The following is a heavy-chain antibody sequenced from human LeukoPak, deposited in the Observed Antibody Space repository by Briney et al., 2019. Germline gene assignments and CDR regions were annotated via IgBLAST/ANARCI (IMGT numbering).Heavy chain of an antibody. V-gene: IGHV3-7*04. J-gene: IGHJ4*02. CDR3: TRVGYIDEGIDY. CDR1: GFPFSSYW. CDR2: IKQDGSKK. D-gene: IGHD5-24*01. Sequence: GGSLRLSCVASGFPFSSYWMTWVRQAPGKGLEWVANIKQDGSKKSYVDSVKGRFTISRDNAKNSLYLQMNSLRAEDTAIYYCTRVGYIDEGIDYWGQGTLATVSS.